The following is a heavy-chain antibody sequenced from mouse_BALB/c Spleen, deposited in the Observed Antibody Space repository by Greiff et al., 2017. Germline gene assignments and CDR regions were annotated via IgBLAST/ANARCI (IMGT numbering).Heavy chain of an antibody. Sequence: EVQLVESGGGLVKPGGSLKLSCAASGFTFSSYAMSWVRQTPEKRLEWVASISSGGSTYYPDSVKGRFTISRDNARNILYLQMSSLRSEDTAMYYCARGGVLRPTRGFAYWGQGTLVTVSA. D-gene: IGHD1-2*01. CDR2: ISSGGST. CDR1: GFTFSSYA. J-gene: IGHJ3*01. V-gene: IGHV5-6-5*01. CDR3: ARGGVLRPTRGFAY.